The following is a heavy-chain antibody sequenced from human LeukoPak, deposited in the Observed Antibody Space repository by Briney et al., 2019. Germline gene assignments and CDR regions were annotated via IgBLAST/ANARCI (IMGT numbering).Heavy chain of an antibody. CDR2: ISDSGSST. D-gene: IGHD3-22*01. Sequence: PTGGSLRLSCAVSGITLSNYGMSWVRQAPGKGLEWVAGISDSGSSTNYADSVKGRFTVSRDNPKNTLYLQMKSLRAEDTAVYFCAKRGVVIRVILVGFHKEAYYFDSCGQGALVTVSS. CDR3: AKRGVVIRVILVGFHKEAYYFDS. V-gene: IGHV3-23*01. J-gene: IGHJ4*02. CDR1: GITLSNYG.